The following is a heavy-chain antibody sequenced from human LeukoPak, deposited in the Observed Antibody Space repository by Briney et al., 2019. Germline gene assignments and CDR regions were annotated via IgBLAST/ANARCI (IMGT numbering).Heavy chain of an antibody. J-gene: IGHJ4*02. CDR3: ARSLGELSLAAAY. CDR1: GFTFSSYW. V-gene: IGHV3-74*01. D-gene: IGHD3-16*02. Sequence: GGSLRLSCAASGFTFSSYWMHWVRQAPGKELVWVSRINSDGSTTTYADSVKGRFTISRDDAKNSLYLQMNSLRVEDTAVYYCARSLGELSLAAAYWGQGILVTVSS. CDR2: INSDGSTT.